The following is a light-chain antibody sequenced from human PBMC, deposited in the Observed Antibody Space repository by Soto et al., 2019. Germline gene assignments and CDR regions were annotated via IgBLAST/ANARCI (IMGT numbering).Light chain of an antibody. V-gene: IGLV1-51*01. Sequence: QSFQTQPPSVSAAPGQRVTISCSGSSSNIGGNSVSWYQQLPGTAPKLLIYDDDKRPSGIPDRFSGSKSGTSATLGITGFQTGDEADYYCGSWDSSLSAYVFGTGTKVTVL. J-gene: IGLJ1*01. CDR2: DDD. CDR1: SSNIGGNS. CDR3: GSWDSSLSAYV.